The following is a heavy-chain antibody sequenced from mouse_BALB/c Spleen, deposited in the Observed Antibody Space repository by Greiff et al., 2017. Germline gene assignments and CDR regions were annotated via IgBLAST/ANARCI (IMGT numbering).Heavy chain of an antibody. Sequence: EVKLVESGGGLVKPGGSLKLSCAASGFTFSSYAMSWVRQTPEKRLEWVASISSGGSTYYPDSVKGRFTISRDNARNILYLQMSSLRSEDTAMYYCARGRGYYEAMDYWGQGTSVTVSS. V-gene: IGHV5-6-5*01. CDR2: ISSGGST. J-gene: IGHJ4*01. CDR1: GFTFSSYA. D-gene: IGHD1-1*01. CDR3: ARGRGYYEAMDY.